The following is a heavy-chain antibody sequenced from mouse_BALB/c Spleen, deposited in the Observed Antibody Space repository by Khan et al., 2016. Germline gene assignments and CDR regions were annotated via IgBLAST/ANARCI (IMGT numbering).Heavy chain of an antibody. J-gene: IGHJ4*01. V-gene: IGHV14-4*02. CDR2: IDPENGDT. Sequence: EVQLQESGAELVRSGASVKLSCTASGFNIKDYYMHWVKQRPEQGLEWIGWIDPENGDTEYAPKFQGKATMTADTSSNTAYLQLSSLTSEDTAVYYFNACDYNAMDYLGQGTSVTVSS. CDR3: NACDYNAMDY. CDR1: GFNIKDYY.